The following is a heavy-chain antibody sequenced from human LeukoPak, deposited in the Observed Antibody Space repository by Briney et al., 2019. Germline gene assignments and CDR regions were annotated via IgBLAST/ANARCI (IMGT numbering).Heavy chain of an antibody. CDR3: ASMLGVWFGGLTDVDY. D-gene: IGHD3-10*01. CDR2: IYYSGGT. V-gene: IGHV4-59*08. Sequence: SETLSLTCTVSGGSISSYYWSWLRQPPGKGLEWIGYIYYSGGTNYNPSLKSRVTISVDTSKNQFSLKLSSVTAADTAVYYCASMLGVWFGGLTDVDYWGQGTLVTVSS. J-gene: IGHJ4*02. CDR1: GGSISSYY.